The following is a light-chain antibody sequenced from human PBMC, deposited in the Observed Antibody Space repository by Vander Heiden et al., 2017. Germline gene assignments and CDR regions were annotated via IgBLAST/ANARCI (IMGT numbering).Light chain of an antibody. V-gene: IGKV3-20*01. Sequence: EIVLTQSPGTLSLSPGERATLSCRASQSVSSSYLAWDQQKPGQAPRLLIYGASSRATGIQDRFSGSGSGTDFTLTISRLEPEDFAGYDGQQYDTFGQGTKLEIK. CDR1: QSVSSSY. J-gene: IGKJ2*01. CDR3: QQYDT. CDR2: GAS.